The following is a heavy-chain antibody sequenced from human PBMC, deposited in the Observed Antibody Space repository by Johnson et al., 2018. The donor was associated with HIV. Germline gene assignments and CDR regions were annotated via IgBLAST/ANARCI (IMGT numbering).Heavy chain of an antibody. CDR3: TTHQIWETFYAFDI. Sequence: VQLVESGGGVVRPGGFLRLSCAVSGFTFTSAWMSWVRQSPGKGLEWVGRIKSKTDGGTTDYAAPVKGRFTISRDDSKNTLYLQMNSLKTEDTAVYYCTTHQIWETFYAFDIWGQGTVVTVSS. CDR2: IKSKTDGGTT. D-gene: IGHD1-26*01. CDR1: GFTFTSAW. J-gene: IGHJ3*02. V-gene: IGHV3-15*01.